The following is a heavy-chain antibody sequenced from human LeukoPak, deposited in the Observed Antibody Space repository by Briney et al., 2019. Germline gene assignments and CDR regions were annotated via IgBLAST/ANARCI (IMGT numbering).Heavy chain of an antibody. CDR1: GFTFSSYA. CDR3: ARVAGRSVDY. Sequence: GRSLRLSCAASGFTFSSYAMHWVRQAPGKGLEWVAVISYDGSNKYYADSVKGRFTISRDNAKNSLYLQMNSLRAEDTAVYYCARVAGRSVDYWGQGTLVTVSS. V-gene: IGHV3-30*04. D-gene: IGHD6-25*01. CDR2: ISYDGSNK. J-gene: IGHJ4*02.